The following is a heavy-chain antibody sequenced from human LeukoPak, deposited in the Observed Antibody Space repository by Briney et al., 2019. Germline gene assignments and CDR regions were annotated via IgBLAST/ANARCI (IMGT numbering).Heavy chain of an antibody. D-gene: IGHD6-19*01. Sequence: SETLSLTCTVSGASISTYSWNWIRQAPGRGLEWIGYMSYRGSTNCNPSLKSRVTISVDTSKNQFSLKLSSVTAADTAVYYCARLYSSGWYFDYWGQGTLVTVSS. V-gene: IGHV4-59*01. CDR2: MSYRGST. J-gene: IGHJ4*02. CDR1: GASISTYS. CDR3: ARLYSSGWYFDY.